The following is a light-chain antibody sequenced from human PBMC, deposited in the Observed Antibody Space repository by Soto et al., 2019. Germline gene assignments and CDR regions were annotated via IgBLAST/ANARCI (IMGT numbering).Light chain of an antibody. CDR1: QSIRTS. V-gene: IGKV1-39*01. CDR2: AAS. J-gene: IGKJ3*01. CDR3: QQSYSHPVT. Sequence: DIQMTQSPSSLSASVGDRVTITCRASQSIRTSLNLYQQKPGKAPKVLIYAASSLQRGEPSRFIGSGPGTDFTLTINSLQTEVFATYYCQQSYSHPVTVGPGTKVYIK.